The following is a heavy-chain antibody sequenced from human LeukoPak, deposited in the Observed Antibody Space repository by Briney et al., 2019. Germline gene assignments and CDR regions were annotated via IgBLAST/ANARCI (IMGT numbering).Heavy chain of an antibody. CDR2: ISYDESNK. CDR1: GFTFSTYH. Sequence: GGSLRLSCAASGFTFSTYHMYWVRQAPGKGLDFMAVISYDESNKYYADSVRGRFPISRHNPKNTLYLQMNSLRAEDTAVYFCARAYPVTSGSYYAPFDYWGPGTLVTVSS. D-gene: IGHD1-26*01. J-gene: IGHJ4*02. V-gene: IGHV3-30*14. CDR3: ARAYPVTSGSYYAPFDY.